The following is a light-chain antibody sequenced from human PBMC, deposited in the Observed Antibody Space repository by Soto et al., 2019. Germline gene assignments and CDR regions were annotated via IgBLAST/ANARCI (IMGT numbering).Light chain of an antibody. J-gene: IGLJ1*01. V-gene: IGLV2-14*01. CDR1: NSDVGGYNY. Sequence: QTVPTQPASVSGSPGQSISISCTGTNSDVGGYNYVSWYQQHPGKAPKLMIYDVSNRPSGVSNRFSGSKSGNTASLTISGLQAEDEADYYCSSYTSSSTYVFGTGTKVTVL. CDR3: SSYTSSSTYV. CDR2: DVS.